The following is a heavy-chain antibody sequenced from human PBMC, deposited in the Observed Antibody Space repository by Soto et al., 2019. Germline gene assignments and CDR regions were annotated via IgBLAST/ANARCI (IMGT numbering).Heavy chain of an antibody. CDR3: ARSQGLWLHAFDI. CDR1: GGSIFSNY. J-gene: IGHJ3*02. D-gene: IGHD5-18*01. Sequence: SETLSLTSTATGGSIFSNYWIWIRQPPGKGLEWIGYIYYSGSTNYNPSLKSRVTISVDTSKNQFSLKLSSVTAADTAVYYCARSQGLWLHAFDIWGQGTMVT. V-gene: IGHV4-59*01. CDR2: IYYSGST.